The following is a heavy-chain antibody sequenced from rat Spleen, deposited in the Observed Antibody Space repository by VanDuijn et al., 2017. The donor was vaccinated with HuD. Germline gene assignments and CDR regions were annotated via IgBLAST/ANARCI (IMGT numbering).Heavy chain of an antibody. CDR3: ARQGYLRDWYFDF. D-gene: IGHD2-7*01. V-gene: IGHV5-29*01. J-gene: IGHJ1*01. CDR2: ISYDGTAT. Sequence: EVQLVESGGGLVQPGRSLKLSCAASGFTFRNYGMAWVRQAPTKGLEWVASISYDGTATFYRDSVKGRFTLSRDNAKSTLYLQMDSLRSEDTATYYCARQGYLRDWYFDFWGPGTMVTVSS. CDR1: GFTFRNYG.